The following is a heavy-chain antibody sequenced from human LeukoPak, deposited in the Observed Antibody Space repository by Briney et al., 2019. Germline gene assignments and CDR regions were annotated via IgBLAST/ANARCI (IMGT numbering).Heavy chain of an antibody. V-gene: IGHV4-30-4*01. J-gene: IGHJ5*02. CDR3: ARVAAAGQNWFDP. CDR1: GGSISSGDYY. CDR2: IYCSGST. D-gene: IGHD6-13*01. Sequence: SETLSLTCTVSGGSISSGDYYWSWIRQPPGKGLEWIGYIYCSGSTYYNPSLKSRVTISVDTSKNQFSLKLSSVTAADTAVYYCARVAAAGQNWFDPWGQGTLVTVSS.